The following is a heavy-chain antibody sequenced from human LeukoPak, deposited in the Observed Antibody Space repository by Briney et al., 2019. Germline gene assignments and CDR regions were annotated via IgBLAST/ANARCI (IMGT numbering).Heavy chain of an antibody. Sequence: PGGSLRLSCAASGFSVGNNYMSWVRQAPGKGLEWVSVIYSGGSTNYADSVKGRFTISRDNSKNTLYLPMNSLRAEDTAVYYCARDPPGQAAGGTRWGQGTLVTVSS. V-gene: IGHV3-53*01. CDR2: IYSGGST. J-gene: IGHJ4*02. CDR1: GFSVGNNY. D-gene: IGHD6-13*01. CDR3: ARDPPGQAAGGTR.